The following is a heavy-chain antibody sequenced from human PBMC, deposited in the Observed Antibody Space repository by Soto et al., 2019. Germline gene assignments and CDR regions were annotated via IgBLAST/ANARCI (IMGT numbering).Heavy chain of an antibody. CDR2: IYYSGST. CDR1: SGSISSSSYY. CDR3: ARRVNYDILTGYYTFDY. V-gene: IGHV4-39*01. D-gene: IGHD3-9*01. J-gene: IGHJ4*02. Sequence: PSETLSLTCTVYSGSISSSSYYWGWIRQPPGEGLEWIGSIYYSGSTYYNPSLKSRVTISVDTSKNQFSLKLSSVTAADTAVYYCARRVNYDILTGYYTFDYWGQGTLVTVSS.